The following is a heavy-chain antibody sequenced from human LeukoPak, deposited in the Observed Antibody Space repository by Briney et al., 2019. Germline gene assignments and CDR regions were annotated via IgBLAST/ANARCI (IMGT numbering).Heavy chain of an antibody. CDR3: ARDPRRAQYQLPMYNWFDP. Sequence: PGGSLRPSCAASGFTFSDYYMSWIRQAPGKGLEWVSYISSSGSTIYYADSAKGRFTISRDNAKNSLYLQMNSLRAEDTAVYYCARDPRRAQYQLPMYNWFDPWGQGTLVTVSS. CDR2: ISSSGSTI. V-gene: IGHV3-11*01. CDR1: GFTFSDYY. D-gene: IGHD2-2*01. J-gene: IGHJ5*02.